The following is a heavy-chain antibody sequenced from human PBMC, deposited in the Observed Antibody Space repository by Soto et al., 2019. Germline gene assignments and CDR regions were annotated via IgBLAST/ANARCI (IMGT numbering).Heavy chain of an antibody. J-gene: IGHJ6*02. V-gene: IGHV3-7*03. D-gene: IGHD6-13*01. CDR3: ARDPADVIADLYYYYYGMDV. Sequence: PGGSLRLSCAASGFTFSSYWMSWVRQAPGKGLEWVANIKQDGSEKYYVDSVKGRFTISRDNTKNSLYLQMNSLRAEDTAVYYCARDPADVIADLYYYYYGMDVWGQGTTVTVSS. CDR2: IKQDGSEK. CDR1: GFTFSSYW.